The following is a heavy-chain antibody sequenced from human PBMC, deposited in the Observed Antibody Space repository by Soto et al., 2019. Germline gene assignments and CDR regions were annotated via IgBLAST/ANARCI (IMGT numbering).Heavy chain of an antibody. J-gene: IGHJ6*02. CDR2: IIPIFGTA. D-gene: IGHD6-13*01. V-gene: IGHV1-69*13. CDR3: ARGRRSSWSPIYYYYGMDV. Sequence: SVKVSCKASGGTFSSYAISWVRQAPGQGLEWMGGIIPIFGTANYAQKFQGRVTITADESTSTAYMELSSLRSEDTAVYYCARGRRSSWSPIYYYYGMDVWGRGTTVTVSS. CDR1: GGTFSSYA.